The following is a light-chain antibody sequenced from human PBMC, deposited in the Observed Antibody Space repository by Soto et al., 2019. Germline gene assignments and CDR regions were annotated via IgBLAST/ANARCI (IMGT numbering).Light chain of an antibody. J-gene: IGLJ3*02. CDR1: SSDVGGYNF. CDR3: SSFAGTKNWL. Sequence: QSALTQPPSASGSPGQSVTISCTGTSSDVGGYNFVSWYQQHPGKAPKLMIYEVSERPSGVPYRFFGSKSGNTASLTVSGLQADDEADYHCSSFAGTKNWLFGGGTKVTVL. V-gene: IGLV2-8*01. CDR2: EVS.